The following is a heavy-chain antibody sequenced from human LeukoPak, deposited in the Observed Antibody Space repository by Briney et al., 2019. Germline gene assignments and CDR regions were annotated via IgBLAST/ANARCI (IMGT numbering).Heavy chain of an antibody. CDR1: GGSISSGDYY. J-gene: IGHJ4*02. D-gene: IGHD3-22*01. Sequence: SETLSLTCTVSGGSISSGDYYWSWIRQPPGTGLEWIGYIYYSGSTYYNPSLKSRVTISVDTSKNQFSLKLSSVTAADTAVYYCARAQYYYDSTIGHFDYWGQGTLVTVSS. V-gene: IGHV4-30-4*01. CDR2: IYYSGST. CDR3: ARAQYYYDSTIGHFDY.